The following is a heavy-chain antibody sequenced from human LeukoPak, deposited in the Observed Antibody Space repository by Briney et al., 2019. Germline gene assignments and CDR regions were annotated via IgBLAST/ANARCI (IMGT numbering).Heavy chain of an antibody. D-gene: IGHD5-18*01. CDR3: ARLPEWIQAHDY. Sequence: SETLSLTCTVSGGSISSSTYYWGWIRQPPGKGLEWIGSIYYSGSTYYNPSLKRRVTISVDTSKNQFSLKLSSVTAADTAVYYCARLPEWIQAHDYWGQGTLVTVSS. V-gene: IGHV4-39*01. CDR2: IYYSGST. J-gene: IGHJ4*02. CDR1: GGSISSSTYY.